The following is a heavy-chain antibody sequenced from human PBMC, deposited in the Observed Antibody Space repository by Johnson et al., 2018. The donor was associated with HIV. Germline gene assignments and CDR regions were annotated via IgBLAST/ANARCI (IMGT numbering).Heavy chain of an antibody. V-gene: IGHV3-30*18. D-gene: IGHD2-8*01. CDR1: GFTFSSYG. J-gene: IGHJ3*02. CDR2: ISYDGINK. CDR3: AKGLRRGACDR. Sequence: QVQLVESGGGVVQPGRSLRLSCAASGFTFSSYGMHWVRQAPGKGLEWVAVISYDGINKYYADSVRGRFTISRDNSKNTLYLQMNSLRAEDTAVYYCAKGLRRGACDRWGQGTMVTVSS.